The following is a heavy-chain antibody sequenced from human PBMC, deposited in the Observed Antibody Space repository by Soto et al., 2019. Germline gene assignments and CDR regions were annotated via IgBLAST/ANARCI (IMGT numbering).Heavy chain of an antibody. V-gene: IGHV4-61*05. Sequence: SETLSLTCTVSGGSISSSSYYWGWIRQPPGKGLEWIGYIYYSGSTNYNPSLKSRVTISVDTSKNQFSLKLSSVTAADTAVYYCARPPIYGGGSCHDAFDIWGQGTMATVSS. J-gene: IGHJ3*02. D-gene: IGHD2-15*01. CDR3: ARPPIYGGGSCHDAFDI. CDR1: GGSISSSSYY. CDR2: IYYSGST.